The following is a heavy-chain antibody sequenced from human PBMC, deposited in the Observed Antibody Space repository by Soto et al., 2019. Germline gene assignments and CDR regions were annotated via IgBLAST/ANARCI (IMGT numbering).Heavy chain of an antibody. D-gene: IGHD3-16*01. CDR1: GGSISSGDYY. V-gene: IGHV4-30-4*01. CDR2: IYYSGST. Sequence: QVQLQESGPGLVKPSQTLSLTCTVSGGSISSGDYYWSWIRQPPGKGLEWIGYIYYSGSTYYNPSLKIRVTISVDTSKNQFSLKRSFVTAGDTAVYYCARALSGLVLGGSYYYYGMVVWGQWTTVTVSS. CDR3: ARALSGLVLGGSYYYYGMVV. J-gene: IGHJ6*02.